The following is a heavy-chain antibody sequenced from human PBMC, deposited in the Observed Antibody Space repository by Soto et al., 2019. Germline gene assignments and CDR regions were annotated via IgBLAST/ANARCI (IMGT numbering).Heavy chain of an antibody. Sequence: ASVKVSCKASGYTFTSYGISWVRQAPGQGLEWMGWISAYHGNTNYAQKLQGRVTMTTDTSTSTAYMELRSLRSDDTAVYYCAFAHSSSWYPTPEANWFDPWGQGTLVTVSS. CDR3: AFAHSSSWYPTPEANWFDP. D-gene: IGHD6-13*01. V-gene: IGHV1-18*01. CDR2: ISAYHGNT. CDR1: GYTFTSYG. J-gene: IGHJ5*02.